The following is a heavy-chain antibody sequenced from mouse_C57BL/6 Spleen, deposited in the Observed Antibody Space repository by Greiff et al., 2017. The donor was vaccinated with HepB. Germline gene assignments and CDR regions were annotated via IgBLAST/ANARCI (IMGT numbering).Heavy chain of an antibody. CDR2: IDPSDSYT. V-gene: IGHV1-50*01. CDR1: GYTFTSYW. Sequence: QVQLQQPGAELVKPGASVKLSCKASGYTFTSYWMQWVKQRPGQGLEWIGEIDPSDSYTNYNQKFKGKATLTVDTSSSTAYMQLSSLTSEDSAVYYCARSTGVAPDYWGQGTTLTVSS. CDR3: ARSTGVAPDY. J-gene: IGHJ2*01. D-gene: IGHD1-1*01.